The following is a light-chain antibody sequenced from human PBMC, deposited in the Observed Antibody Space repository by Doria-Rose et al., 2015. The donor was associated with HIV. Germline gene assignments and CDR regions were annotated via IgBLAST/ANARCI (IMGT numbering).Light chain of an antibody. J-gene: IGLJ2*01. Sequence: GLTQPPSLSVSPGQTASITCSGDKLGDKSACWYQQKSGQSPVLVIYQDNKRPSGIPERFSGSNSGNTATLTISGTQAMDEADYYCQAWDSTTVVFGGGTKLTVL. CDR3: QAWDSTTVV. CDR2: QDN. V-gene: IGLV3-1*01. CDR1: KLGDKS.